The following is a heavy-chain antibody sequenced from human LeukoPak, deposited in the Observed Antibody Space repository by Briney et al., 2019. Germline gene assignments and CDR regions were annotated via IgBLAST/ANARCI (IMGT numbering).Heavy chain of an antibody. Sequence: PSETLSLTCTVSGGSISSYYWSWIRQPAGKGLEWIGRIYTSGSTNYNPSLKSRVTMSVDTSKNQFSLKLSSVTAADTAVYYCARDQSAYYDSSGYYYYYYMDVWGKGTTVTVSS. V-gene: IGHV4-4*07. CDR2: IYTSGST. J-gene: IGHJ6*03. CDR3: ARDQSAYYDSSGYYYYYYMDV. CDR1: GGSISSYY. D-gene: IGHD3-22*01.